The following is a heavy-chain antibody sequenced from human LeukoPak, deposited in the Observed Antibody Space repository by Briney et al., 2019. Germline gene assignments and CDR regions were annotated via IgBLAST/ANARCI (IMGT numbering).Heavy chain of an antibody. Sequence: VASVKVSCKASGYTFISYGISWVRQAPGQGLEWMGWVSAYNGNTEYAQKFQGRVTMTTDTSTSTAYMELRSLRSDDTAVYYCARDQGHITMIVVVIDGGGAFDIWGQGTMVTVSS. D-gene: IGHD3-22*01. CDR3: ARDQGHITMIVVVIDGGGAFDI. V-gene: IGHV1-18*01. CDR2: VSAYNGNT. CDR1: GYTFISYG. J-gene: IGHJ3*02.